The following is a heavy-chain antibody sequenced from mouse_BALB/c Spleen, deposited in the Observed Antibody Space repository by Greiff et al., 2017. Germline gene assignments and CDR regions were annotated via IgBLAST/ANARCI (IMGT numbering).Heavy chain of an antibody. D-gene: IGHD1-1*01. CDR1: GYTFTSYY. Sequence: QVQLQQSGPELVKPGASVRISCKASGYTFTSYYIHWVKQRPGQGLEWIGWIYPGNVNTKYNEKFKGKATLTADKSSSTAYMQLSSLTSEDSAVYFCARYHGSPYYAMDYWGQGTSVTVSS. V-gene: IGHV1S56*01. J-gene: IGHJ4*01. CDR2: IYPGNVNT. CDR3: ARYHGSPYYAMDY.